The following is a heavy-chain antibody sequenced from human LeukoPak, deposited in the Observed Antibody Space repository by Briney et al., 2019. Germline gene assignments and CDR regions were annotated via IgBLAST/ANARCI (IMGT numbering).Heavy chain of an antibody. CDR2: IYYRKNT. Sequence: SQTLPLTCTVSGGSISSSSYYWGWIRQPPGKGLEWIGSIYYRKNTYYNPSLKSRVTISADTSKNQFSLTLGSVSATDTAVYYCASPRGFSYGYFDYWGQGTLVTVSS. CDR1: GGSISSSSYY. CDR3: ASPRGFSYGYFDY. D-gene: IGHD5-18*01. J-gene: IGHJ4*02. V-gene: IGHV4-39*01.